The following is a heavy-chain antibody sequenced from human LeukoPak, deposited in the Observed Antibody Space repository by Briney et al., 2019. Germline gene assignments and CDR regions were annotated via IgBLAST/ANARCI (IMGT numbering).Heavy chain of an antibody. CDR3: ARVHSGSYSGMDV. J-gene: IGHJ6*02. CDR2: INTDGRST. CDR1: GFTFSSNW. Sequence: GGSLRLSCAASGFTFSSNWMQWVRHAPGKGLVWVSRINTDGRSTRYAASVSGRFTISRDNAKNTLYLQMNSLRAEDTAVYYCARVHSGSYSGMDVWGQGTTVIVSS. V-gene: IGHV3-74*01. D-gene: IGHD1-26*01.